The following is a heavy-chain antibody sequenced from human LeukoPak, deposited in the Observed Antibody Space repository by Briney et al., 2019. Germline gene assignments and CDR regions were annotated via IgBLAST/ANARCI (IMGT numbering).Heavy chain of an antibody. V-gene: IGHV1-18*01. CDR3: ATYDILTGYFDY. J-gene: IGHJ4*02. CDR1: GYTFTSYS. D-gene: IGHD3-9*01. Sequence: ASVKVSCKTSGYTFTSYSISWVRQAPGQGLEWMGSISPYNGNTNYAQKLQGRVTMTTDTSTSTAYMELRSLRSDDTAVYYCATYDILTGYFDYWGQGTLVTVSS. CDR2: ISPYNGNT.